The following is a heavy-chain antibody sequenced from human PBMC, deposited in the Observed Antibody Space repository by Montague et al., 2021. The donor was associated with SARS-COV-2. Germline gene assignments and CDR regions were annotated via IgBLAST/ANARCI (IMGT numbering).Heavy chain of an antibody. D-gene: IGHD1-1*01. Sequence: SETLSLTCTVSGDSISSSSYNWGWIRQPPGKGLEWIGSVHYSGRPYYNPSLKSRVTIYVDTSKNQLSLKLSSVTAADTAVYYCTRHVHMTWPEPSPGFDYWGQGTLFTVSS. J-gene: IGHJ4*02. CDR2: VHYSGRP. CDR3: TRHVHMTWPEPSPGFDY. V-gene: IGHV4-39*01. CDR1: GDSISSSSYN.